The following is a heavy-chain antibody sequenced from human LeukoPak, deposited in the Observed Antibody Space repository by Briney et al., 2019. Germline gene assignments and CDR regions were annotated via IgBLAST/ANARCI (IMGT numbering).Heavy chain of an antibody. CDR2: ISSSSSYI. CDR3: ARAGIAADFDY. D-gene: IGHD6-13*01. CDR1: GFTFSSYS. J-gene: IGHJ4*02. Sequence: GGSLRLSCAASGFTFSSYSMNWVRQAPGKGPEWVSSISSSSSYIYYADSVKGRFTISRDNAKNSLYLQMNSLRAEDTAVYYCARAGIAADFDYWGQETLVTVSS. V-gene: IGHV3-21*01.